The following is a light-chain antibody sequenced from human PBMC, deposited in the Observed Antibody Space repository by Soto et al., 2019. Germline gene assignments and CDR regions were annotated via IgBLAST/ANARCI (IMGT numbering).Light chain of an antibody. V-gene: IGLV2-8*01. CDR1: KNDIGVYDF. CDR3: KSYAGSNTYV. Sequence: QSVLTQPPSASGSPGQSVTISCTGTKNDIGVYDFVSWYQHHPGKAPRLIIYDVGQRPSGVPDRFSGSKSGNTASLTVSGLQAEDEADYFCKSYAGSNTYVFGSGTNVTVL. J-gene: IGLJ1*01. CDR2: DVG.